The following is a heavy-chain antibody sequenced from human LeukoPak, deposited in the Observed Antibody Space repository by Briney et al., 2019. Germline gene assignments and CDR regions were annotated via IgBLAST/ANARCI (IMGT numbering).Heavy chain of an antibody. D-gene: IGHD3-3*01. V-gene: IGHV3-21*01. CDR2: ISSSSSYI. Sequence: GGSLRLSCAASGFTFSSYSMNWVRQAPGKGLEWVSSISSSSSYIYYADSVKGRFTISRDNAKNSLYLQMNSLRAEDTAVYYCAREYYDFWSGYYNYYYYGMDVWGQGTTVTVSS. CDR1: GFTFSSYS. J-gene: IGHJ6*02. CDR3: AREYYDFWSGYYNYYYYGMDV.